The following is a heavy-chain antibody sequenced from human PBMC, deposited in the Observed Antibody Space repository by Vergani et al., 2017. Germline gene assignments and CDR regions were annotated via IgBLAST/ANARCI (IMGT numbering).Heavy chain of an antibody. Sequence: QVQLQESGPGLVKSSETLSLICRVSFDSIRKLYCNWIRQPPGKGLEWIVSIHSSENTNYNPSLNTRVTFSVDTSKNLFSLCVNSMTAADTAVYFCARVSLRALVGYYYYMNVLGKGKTVVVSS. CDR3: ARVSLRALVGYYYYMNV. CDR2: IHSSENT. CDR1: FDSIRKLY. J-gene: IGHJ6*03. D-gene: IGHD3-16*02. V-gene: IGHV4-59*11.